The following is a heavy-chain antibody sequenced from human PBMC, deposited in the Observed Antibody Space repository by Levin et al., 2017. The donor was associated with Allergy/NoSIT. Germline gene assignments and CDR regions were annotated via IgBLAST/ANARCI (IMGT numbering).Heavy chain of an antibody. CDR3: ARGFPYCSGGSCYSYDAFDI. CDR1: GYTFTSYY. CDR2: INPSGGST. V-gene: IGHV1-46*01. Sequence: GESLKISCKASGYTFTSYYMHWVRQAPGQGLEWMGIINPSGGSTSYAQKFQGRVTMTRDTSTSTVYMELSSLRSEDTAVYYCARGFPYCSGGSCYSYDAFDIWGQGTMVTVSS. J-gene: IGHJ3*02. D-gene: IGHD2-15*01.